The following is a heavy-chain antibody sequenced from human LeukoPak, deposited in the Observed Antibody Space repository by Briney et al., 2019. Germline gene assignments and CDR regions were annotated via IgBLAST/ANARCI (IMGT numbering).Heavy chain of an antibody. Sequence: PGRSLRLSCAASGFTFSSYGMHWVRQAPGKGLEWVAVISYDGSNKYYADSVKGRFTISRDNSKNTLYLQMNSLRAEDTAVYYCAKDPYYHGSGSCGTWGQGTLVTGSS. CDR3: AKDPYYHGSGSCGT. CDR1: GFTFSSYG. J-gene: IGHJ4*02. V-gene: IGHV3-30*18. D-gene: IGHD3-10*01. CDR2: ISYDGSNK.